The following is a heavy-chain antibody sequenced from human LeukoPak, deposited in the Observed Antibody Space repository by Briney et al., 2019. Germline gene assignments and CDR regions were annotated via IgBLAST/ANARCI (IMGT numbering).Heavy chain of an antibody. V-gene: IGHV3-30*18. CDR1: RFTFSNFA. D-gene: IGHD3/OR15-3a*01. Sequence: GRSLRLSCVASRFTFSNFAMQWVRQAPGRGLEWLAVISSDGGTKFYADSVKGRFTISRDSSKNTLYLQMSSLRAEDTAVYYCAKDGGTGLGTFDYWGQGTLVTVSS. CDR3: AKDGGTGLGTFDY. J-gene: IGHJ4*02. CDR2: ISSDGGTK.